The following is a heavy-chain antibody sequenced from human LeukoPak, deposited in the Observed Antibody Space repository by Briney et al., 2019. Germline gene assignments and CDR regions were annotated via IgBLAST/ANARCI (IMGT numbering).Heavy chain of an antibody. J-gene: IGHJ3*02. V-gene: IGHV5-51*01. Sequence: LGESLKISCKGSGYSFTSYWIAWVRQMPGKGLEYMGIIYPGDSDTRYSPSFQGQVTISADKSISTAYLQWSSLKASDTAMYYCARRVGGTTSRAFDIWGQGTMVSVSS. CDR2: IYPGDSDT. D-gene: IGHD1-26*01. CDR3: ARRVGGTTSRAFDI. CDR1: GYSFTSYW.